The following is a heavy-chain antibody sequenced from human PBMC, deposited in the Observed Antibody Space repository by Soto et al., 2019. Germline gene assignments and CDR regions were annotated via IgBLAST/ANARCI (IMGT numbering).Heavy chain of an antibody. J-gene: IGHJ4*02. D-gene: IGHD6-19*01. V-gene: IGHV4-59*08. CDR1: GGSISSYY. Sequence: QVQLQESGPGLVKPSETLSLTCTVSGGSISSYYWSWIRQPPGKGLEWIGYIYYSGSTNYNPSLKSRXXIXVXXSKNQFSLKLSSVTAADTAVYYCARLISSGWPPDYWGQGTLVTVSS. CDR2: IYYSGST. CDR3: ARLISSGWPPDY.